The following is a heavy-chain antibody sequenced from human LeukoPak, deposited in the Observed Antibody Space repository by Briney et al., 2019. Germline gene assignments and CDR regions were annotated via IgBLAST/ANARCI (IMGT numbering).Heavy chain of an antibody. CDR3: ARDQQDYDFWSGTTNWFDP. V-gene: IGHV3-74*01. CDR2: INSDGSST. Sequence: PGRSLRLSCAASGFTFDDYAMHWVRQAPGKGLVWVSRINSDGSSTSYADSVKGRFTISRDNAKNTLYLQMNSLRAEDTAVYYCARDQQDYDFWSGTTNWFDPWGQGTLVTVSS. J-gene: IGHJ5*02. D-gene: IGHD3-3*01. CDR1: GFTFDDYA.